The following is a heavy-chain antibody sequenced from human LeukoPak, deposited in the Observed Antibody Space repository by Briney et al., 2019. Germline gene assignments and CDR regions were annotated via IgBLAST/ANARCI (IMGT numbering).Heavy chain of an antibody. CDR2: ISTYNGNT. CDR1: GYTFTKYG. V-gene: IGHV1-18*01. CDR3: ASLDAFDI. J-gene: IGHJ3*02. Sequence: ASVKVSCKASGYTFTKYGITWVRQAPGQGLEWMGWISTYNGNTNYAQKLQGRVTMTTDTSTSTAYMELSSLRSEDTAVYYCASLDAFDIWGQGTMVTVSS.